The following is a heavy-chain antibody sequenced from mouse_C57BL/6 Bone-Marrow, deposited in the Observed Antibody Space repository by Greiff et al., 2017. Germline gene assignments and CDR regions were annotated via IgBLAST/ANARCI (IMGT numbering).Heavy chain of an antibody. D-gene: IGHD2-3*01. CDR2: IYPGSGST. CDR1: GYTFTSYW. V-gene: IGHV1-55*01. CDR3: ARNGYYDYFDY. Sequence: QVQLQQPGAELVKPGASVKMSCKASGYTFTSYWITWVKQRPGTGLEWLGDIYPGSGSTNYNEQFKSKATLTVDTSSRTAYMQISSLTSEDSAVYYCARNGYYDYFDYWGQGTTLTVSS. J-gene: IGHJ2*01.